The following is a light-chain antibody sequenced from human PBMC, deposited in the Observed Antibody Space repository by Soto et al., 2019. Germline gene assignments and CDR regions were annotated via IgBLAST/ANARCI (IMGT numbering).Light chain of an antibody. CDR3: SSYTSRSTLVV. V-gene: IGLV2-14*03. J-gene: IGLJ2*01. CDR1: SSDIGAYNY. Sequence: QSAVTQPASVSGSPGQSVTISCTGTSSDIGAYNYVSWYQQSPGKAPKLIIFEVSHRPSGVSDRFSGSKSGDTASLTISGLHGEDEADYYCSSYTSRSTLVVFGGGTKLTVL. CDR2: EVS.